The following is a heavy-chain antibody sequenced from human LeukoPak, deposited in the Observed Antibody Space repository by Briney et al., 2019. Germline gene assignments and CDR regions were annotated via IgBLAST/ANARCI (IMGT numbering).Heavy chain of an antibody. D-gene: IGHD6-6*01. CDR1: GGSISSGSYY. CDR3: ARDREYSSSYYFDY. CDR2: IYTSGST. V-gene: IGHV4-61*02. J-gene: IGHJ4*02. Sequence: RTSETLSLTCTASGGSISSGSYYWSWLRQPAGKGLEWIVRIYTSGSTNYNPSHKSRVTISVDTSNNQFSLKTSSVTAADTAVYYCARDREYSSSYYFDYWGQGTLVTVSS.